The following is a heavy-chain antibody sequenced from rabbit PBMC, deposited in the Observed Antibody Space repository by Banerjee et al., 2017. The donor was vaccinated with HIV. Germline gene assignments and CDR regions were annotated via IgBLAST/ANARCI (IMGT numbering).Heavy chain of an antibody. CDR1: GFDLSSGYY. Sequence: QEQLEESGGDLVKPEGSLTLTCKASGFDLSSGYYMCWVRQAPGKGLEWIGCIYTGSGGSTYYANWAKGRFTISKTSSTTVTLKMTSLTAADTATYFCAKDRGVMPAFNLWGPGTLVTVS. V-gene: IGHV1S45*01. CDR3: AKDRGVMPAFNL. CDR2: IYTGSGGST. J-gene: IGHJ4*01.